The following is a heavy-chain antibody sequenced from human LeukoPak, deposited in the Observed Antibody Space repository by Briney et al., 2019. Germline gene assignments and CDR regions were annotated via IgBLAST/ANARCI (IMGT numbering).Heavy chain of an antibody. CDR2: ISNNGGYT. V-gene: IGHV3-23*01. D-gene: IGHD2-15*01. Sequence: GGSLRLSCAASGFTFSSSAMSWVRQAPRKGLERVSAISNNGGYTYYADSVQGRFTISRDNSKSTLCLQMNSLRAEDTAVYYCAKQLGYCSDGSCYFPYWGQGTLVTVSS. CDR1: GFTFSSSA. CDR3: AKQLGYCSDGSCYFPY. J-gene: IGHJ4*02.